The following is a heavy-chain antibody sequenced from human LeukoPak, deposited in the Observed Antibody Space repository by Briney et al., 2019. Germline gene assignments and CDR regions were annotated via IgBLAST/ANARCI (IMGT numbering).Heavy chain of an antibody. Sequence: GGSLRLSCAASGFTFSSYWMTWVRQAPGKGLEWVANIKPDGTEKYYVDSVKGRFTISRDNADNSLFLHMDRLRAEDTAVYYCARSWDYYYYYFDVWGKGTTVTVSS. D-gene: IGHD1-26*01. J-gene: IGHJ6*03. CDR1: GFTFSSYW. CDR2: IKPDGTEK. CDR3: ARSWDYYYYYFDV. V-gene: IGHV3-7*01.